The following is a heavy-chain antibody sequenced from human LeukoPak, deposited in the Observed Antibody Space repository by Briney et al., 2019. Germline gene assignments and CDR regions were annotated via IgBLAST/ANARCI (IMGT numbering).Heavy chain of an antibody. CDR1: GGSISSSSYY. CDR3: LGVVPAARYQRYYYYYMDV. J-gene: IGHJ6*03. D-gene: IGHD2-2*01. CDR2: IYYSGST. V-gene: IGHV4-39*01. Sequence: SETLSLTCTVCGGSISSSSYYWGWIRQPPGKGLEWIGSIYYSGSTYYNPSLKSRVTISVDTSKNQFSLKLSSVTAADTAVYYCLGVVPAARYQRYYYYYMDVWGKGTTVTVSS.